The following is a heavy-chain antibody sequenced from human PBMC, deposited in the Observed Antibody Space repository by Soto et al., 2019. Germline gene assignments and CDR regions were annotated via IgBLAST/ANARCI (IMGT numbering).Heavy chain of an antibody. V-gene: IGHV4-31*03. CDR2: IYYSGIT. Sequence: QMQLQESGPGLVKPSQTLSLTCTVSGGSISTGGYYWSWIRQLPGKGLEWLGYIYYSGITYHNPSLESRLTLSVDTSKNQFSLNLRSVTSADTAVYFCARDHGFGRLFRIVDWGQGTLVTVSS. CDR3: ARDHGFGRLFRIVD. CDR1: GGSISTGGYY. D-gene: IGHD3-10*01. J-gene: IGHJ4*02.